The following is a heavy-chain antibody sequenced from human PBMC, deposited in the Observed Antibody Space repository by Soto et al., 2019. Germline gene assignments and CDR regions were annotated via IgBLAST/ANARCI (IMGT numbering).Heavy chain of an antibody. Sequence: SETLSLTCTVSGGSISSYYWSWIRQPPGKGLEWIGYIYYSGSANYNPSLKSRVTISVDTSKNQFSLKLSSVTAADTAVYYCARSWLPFRFDYWGQGTLVTVSS. V-gene: IGHV4-59*08. CDR3: ARSWLPFRFDY. J-gene: IGHJ4*02. CDR2: IYYSGSA. D-gene: IGHD5-12*01. CDR1: GGSISSYY.